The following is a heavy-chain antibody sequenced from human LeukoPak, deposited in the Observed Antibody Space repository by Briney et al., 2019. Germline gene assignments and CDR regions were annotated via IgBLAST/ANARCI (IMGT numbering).Heavy chain of an antibody. Sequence: PSETLSLTCTVSGGSISSYYWSWIRQPPGKGLEWIGYICYSGSTNYNPSLKSRVTISVDTSKNQFSLKLSSVTAADTAVYYCARDLGYCSSTSCYPATRGWFDPWGQGTLVTVSS. CDR3: ARDLGYCSSTSCYPATRGWFDP. CDR2: ICYSGST. D-gene: IGHD2-2*01. V-gene: IGHV4-59*01. J-gene: IGHJ5*02. CDR1: GGSISSYY.